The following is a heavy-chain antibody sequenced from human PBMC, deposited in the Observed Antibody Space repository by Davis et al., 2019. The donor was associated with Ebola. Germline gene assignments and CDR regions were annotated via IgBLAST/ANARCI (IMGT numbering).Heavy chain of an antibody. CDR1: GFTFSSYG. Sequence: GESLKISCAASGFTFSSYGMHWVRQAPGKGLEWVAVISYDGSNKYYADSVKGRFTISRDNSKNTLYLQMNSLRAEDTAVYYCAREFNYHPFVGGMDVWGQGTTVTVSS. CDR3: AREFNYHPFVGGMDV. V-gene: IGHV3-30*03. CDR2: ISYDGSNK. D-gene: IGHD1-7*01. J-gene: IGHJ6*02.